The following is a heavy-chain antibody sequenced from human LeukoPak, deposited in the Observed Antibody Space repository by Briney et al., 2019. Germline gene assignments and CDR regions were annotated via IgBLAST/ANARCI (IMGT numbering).Heavy chain of an antibody. CDR3: AGESPATPHPYFDY. CDR1: GGSISSYY. Sequence: SETLSLTCTVSGGSISSYYWSWIRQPPGKGLEWIGYIYYSGSTNYNPSLKSRVTISVDTSKNQFSLKLSSVTAADTAVYFCAGESPATPHPYFDYWGQGTLVTVSS. D-gene: IGHD2-15*01. V-gene: IGHV4-59*01. CDR2: IYYSGST. J-gene: IGHJ4*02.